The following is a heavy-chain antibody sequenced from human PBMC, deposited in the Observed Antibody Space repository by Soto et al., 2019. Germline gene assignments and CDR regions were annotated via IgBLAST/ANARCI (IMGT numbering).Heavy chain of an antibody. CDR2: ISHDGANE. D-gene: IGHD5-18*01. CDR1: GFSFSTYG. J-gene: IGHJ2*01. Sequence: QVHLEESGGGVVQPGRSLRLSCAASGFSFSTYGMHWVRQAPGKGLEWVAVISHDGANEYYADSVKGRFTISRDSSKNTVYLQMNNVSAEDTALYYCAKDPSIGYTRCYFDFWGLGTLVTVSS. V-gene: IGHV3-30*18. CDR3: AKDPSIGYTRCYFDF.